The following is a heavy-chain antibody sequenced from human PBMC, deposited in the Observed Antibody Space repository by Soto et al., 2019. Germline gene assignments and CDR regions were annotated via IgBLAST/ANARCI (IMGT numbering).Heavy chain of an antibody. CDR1: GFTFSSYA. D-gene: IGHD2-2*01. V-gene: IGHV3-30-3*01. J-gene: IGHJ5*02. CDR2: ISYDGSNK. Sequence: GGSLRLSCAASGFTFSSYAMHWVRQAPGKGLEWVAVISYDGSNKDYADSVKGRFTISRDNSKNTLYLQMNSLRAEDTAVYYCARDQSTGDWFDAWGQGTLVTVSS. CDR3: ARDQSTGDWFDA.